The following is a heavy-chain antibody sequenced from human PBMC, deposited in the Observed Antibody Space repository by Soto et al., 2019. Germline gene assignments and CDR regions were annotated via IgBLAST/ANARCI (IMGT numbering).Heavy chain of an antibody. J-gene: IGHJ5*02. D-gene: IGHD5-12*01. CDR3: TTDKGGVATRLSTSRVWNWFDP. CDR2: IKSIIDGGTT. CDR1: GFTFSNAW. V-gene: IGHV3-15*01. Sequence: PGGSLRLSCAASGFTFSNAWMSWVRQAPGKGLEWVGRIKSIIDGGTTDYAAPVKGRFTISRDDSKNTLYLLLNSLKTEDTAVYYCTTDKGGVATRLSTSRVWNWFDPWGQGTLVTVSS.